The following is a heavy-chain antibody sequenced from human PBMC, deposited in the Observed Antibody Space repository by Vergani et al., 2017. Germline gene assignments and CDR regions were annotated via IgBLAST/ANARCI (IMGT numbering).Heavy chain of an antibody. V-gene: IGHV4-59*01. CDR1: GGSISSYY. CDR3: SRGNYYYDSSGYSN. Sequence: QVQLQESGPGLVKPSETLSLTCTVSGGSISSYYWSWIRQPPGKGLEWIGYIYYSGSTNYNSSLKSRVTISVDKSKNQFCLKLSSVTAADTAVYYCSRGNYYYDSSGYSNWGQGTLVTVSS. CDR2: IYYSGST. J-gene: IGHJ4*02. D-gene: IGHD3-22*01.